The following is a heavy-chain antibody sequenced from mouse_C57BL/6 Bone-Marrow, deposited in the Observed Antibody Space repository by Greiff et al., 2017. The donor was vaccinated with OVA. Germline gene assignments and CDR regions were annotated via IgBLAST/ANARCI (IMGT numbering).Heavy chain of an antibody. Sequence: VQLQQSGPGLVKPSQSLSLTCSVTGYSITSGYSWNWIRQFLGNKLEWMGYISYDGSNNYNPSLKNRISITRDTSKNQFFLKLNSVTTEDTATYYCARENWDLAWFAYWGQGTLVTVSA. CDR3: ARENWDLAWFAY. CDR2: ISYDGSN. J-gene: IGHJ3*01. CDR1: GYSITSGYS. D-gene: IGHD4-1*01. V-gene: IGHV3-6*01.